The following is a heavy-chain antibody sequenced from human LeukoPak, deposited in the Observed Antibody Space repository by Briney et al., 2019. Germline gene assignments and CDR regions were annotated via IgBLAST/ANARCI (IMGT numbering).Heavy chain of an antibody. CDR3: ARVRGYDY. CDR1: GFTFSSYS. Sequence: GGSLRLSCAASGFTFSSYSMNWVRQAPGKGLEWVSGISGSGGSTYYADSVKGRFTIFRDNSKNTLYLQMNSLRAEDTAVYYCARVRGYDYWGQGTLVTVSS. J-gene: IGHJ4*02. CDR2: ISGSGGST. D-gene: IGHD3-10*01. V-gene: IGHV3-23*01.